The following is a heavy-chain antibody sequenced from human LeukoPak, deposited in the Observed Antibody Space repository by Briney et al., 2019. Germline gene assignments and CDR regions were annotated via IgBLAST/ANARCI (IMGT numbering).Heavy chain of an antibody. CDR3: ARDSGDYYGSGIFRWFDP. D-gene: IGHD3-10*01. CDR1: VYTFTFYY. Sequence: GASVNVSFKASVYTFTFYYMHWVRQAPGQGLEWMGWINPNSGGTNYAQKFQGRVTMTRDTSISTAYMELSRLRSDDTAVYYCARDSGDYYGSGIFRWFDPWGQGTLVTVSS. CDR2: INPNSGGT. J-gene: IGHJ5*02. V-gene: IGHV1-2*02.